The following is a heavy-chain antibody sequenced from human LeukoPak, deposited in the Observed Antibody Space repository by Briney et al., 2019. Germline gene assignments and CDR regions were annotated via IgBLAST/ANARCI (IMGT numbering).Heavy chain of an antibody. CDR3: ARVRIVVVPRDAFDI. CDR2: ISYDGSNK. Sequence: GGSLRLSCAASGFTFSSSAMSWVRQAPGKGLEWVAVISYDGSNKYYADSVKGRFTISRDNSKNTLYLQMNSLRAEDTAVYYCARVRIVVVPRDAFDIWGQGTMVTVSS. J-gene: IGHJ3*02. V-gene: IGHV3-30-3*01. D-gene: IGHD3-22*01. CDR1: GFTFSSSA.